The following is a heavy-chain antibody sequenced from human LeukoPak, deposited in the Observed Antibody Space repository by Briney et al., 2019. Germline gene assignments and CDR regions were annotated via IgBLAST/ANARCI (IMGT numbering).Heavy chain of an antibody. D-gene: IGHD1-26*01. V-gene: IGHV1-46*01. CDR1: GYTFSDYY. Sequence: GASVKVSCKASGYTFSDYYIHWVRQAPGQGLEWMGFINPSGGSTSYAQKFQGRVTMTRDTSTSAVHMELSSLRSEDTAMYSRARNVGSGLDYWGQGTLVTVSS. CDR3: ARNVGSGLDY. CDR2: INPSGGST. J-gene: IGHJ4*02.